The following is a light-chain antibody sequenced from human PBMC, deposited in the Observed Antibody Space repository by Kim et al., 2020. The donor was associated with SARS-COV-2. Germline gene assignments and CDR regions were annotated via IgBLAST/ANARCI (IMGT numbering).Light chain of an antibody. CDR2: KAS. CDR1: QSISSW. V-gene: IGKV1-5*03. J-gene: IGKJ2*01. CDR3: QQYDSYSSGYT. Sequence: DIQMTQSPSTLSASVGDRVIITCRTSQSISSWLAWYQQKPGKAPKLLIYKASSLESGVPSRFSGSGSGTEFTLTISSLQPDDFATYYCQQYDSYSSGYTFGQGTKLEI.